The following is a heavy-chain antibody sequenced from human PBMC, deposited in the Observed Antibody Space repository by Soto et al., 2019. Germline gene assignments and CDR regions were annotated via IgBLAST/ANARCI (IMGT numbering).Heavy chain of an antibody. D-gene: IGHD1-7*01. CDR3: AGDQETQLELPLGMDV. Sequence: GGSLRLSCAASGFTFSSYGMHWVRQAPGKGLEWVAVIWYDGSNKYYADSVKGRFTISRDNSKNTLYLQMNSLRAEDTAVYYCAGDQETQLELPLGMDVWGKGTTVTVSS. CDR2: IWYDGSNK. J-gene: IGHJ6*04. V-gene: IGHV3-33*01. CDR1: GFTFSSYG.